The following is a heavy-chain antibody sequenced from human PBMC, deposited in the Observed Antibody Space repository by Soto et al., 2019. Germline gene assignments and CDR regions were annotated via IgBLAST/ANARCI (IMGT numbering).Heavy chain of an antibody. J-gene: IGHJ4*02. CDR1: GGSISSGGYS. Sequence: SETLSLTCAVSGGSISSGGYSWSWIRQPPGKGLEWIGYMYHSGSTYYNPSLKSRVTISIDRSKNQFSLKLSSVSAADTALYYWGRGLDFWGQGTPVTVSS. D-gene: IGHD4-17*01. CDR2: MYHSGST. CDR3: GRGLDF. V-gene: IGHV4-30-2*01.